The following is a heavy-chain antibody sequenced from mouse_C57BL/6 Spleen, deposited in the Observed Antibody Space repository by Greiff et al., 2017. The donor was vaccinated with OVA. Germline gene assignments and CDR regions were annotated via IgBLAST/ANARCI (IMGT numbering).Heavy chain of an antibody. CDR3: ARGGNSGFDY. D-gene: IGHD2-1*01. J-gene: IGHJ2*01. Sequence: QVQLQQPGAELVMPGASVKLSCKASGYTFTSYWMHWVKQRPGQGLEWIGEIDPSDSYTNYNQKFKGKSTLTVDKSSSTAYMQLSSLTSEDSAVYYCARGGNSGFDYWGQGTTLTVSS. CDR1: GYTFTSYW. CDR2: IDPSDSYT. V-gene: IGHV1-69*01.